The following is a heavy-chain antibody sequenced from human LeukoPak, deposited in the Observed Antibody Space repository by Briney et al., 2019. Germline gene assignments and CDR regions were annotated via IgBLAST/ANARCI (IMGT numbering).Heavy chain of an antibody. V-gene: IGHV4-59*01. J-gene: IGHJ3*02. D-gene: IGHD6-13*01. CDR2: IYYSGNT. Sequence: PSETLSLTCTVSGGSISGYYWSWIRQPPGKGLEWIGNIYYSGNTNYNPSLKSRIIMSVDTSKSQFSLRLTSVTAADTAVYYCARSYSSTWSHHDGFDMWGQGTMVTVSS. CDR3: ARSYSSTWSHHDGFDM. CDR1: GGSISGYY.